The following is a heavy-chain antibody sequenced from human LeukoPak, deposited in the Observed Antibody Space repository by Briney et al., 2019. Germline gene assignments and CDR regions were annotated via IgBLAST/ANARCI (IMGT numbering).Heavy chain of an antibody. CDR2: INTSGGST. Sequence: GGSLRLSCAASGFTFSSYAMSWVRQAPGKGLEWVSGINTSGGSTAYADSVRGRFTICRDNPRNTLYMQMNSLRAEDTALYYCAIMHPYYDGNGYWVQWGQGTLVTVSS. V-gene: IGHV3-23*01. J-gene: IGHJ4*02. CDR3: AIMHPYYDGNGYWVQ. CDR1: GFTFSSYA. D-gene: IGHD3-22*01.